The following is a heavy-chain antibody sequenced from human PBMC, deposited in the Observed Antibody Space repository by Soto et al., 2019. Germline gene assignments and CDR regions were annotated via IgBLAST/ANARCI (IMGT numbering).Heavy chain of an antibody. V-gene: IGHV4-30-2*01. CDR2: IYYGGST. CDR1: GGSISSGDYS. CDR3: ARVRREYDNSGPVDY. D-gene: IGHD3-22*01. Sequence: SETLSLTCAVSGGSISSGDYSWNWIRLPPGKGLEWTGYIYYGGSTYYNPSLQSRVTMSVDRSRNQFSLKLNPVTAADTAVYYCARVRREYDNSGPVDYWGQGTLVTVS. J-gene: IGHJ4*02.